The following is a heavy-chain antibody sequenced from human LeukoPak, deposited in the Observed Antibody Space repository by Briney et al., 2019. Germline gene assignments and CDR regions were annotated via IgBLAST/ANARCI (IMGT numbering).Heavy chain of an antibody. CDR2: ISYDGSNK. CDR3: AKGGVRLWFGGGLFDY. D-gene: IGHD3-10*01. V-gene: IGHV3-30*18. CDR1: GFTFGSYG. J-gene: IGHJ4*02. Sequence: GRSLRLSCAASGFTFGSYGMHWVRQAPGKGLEWVAVISYDGSNKYYADSVKGRFTISRDNSKNTLYLQMNSLRAEDTAVYYCAKGGVRLWFGGGLFDYWGQGTLVTVSS.